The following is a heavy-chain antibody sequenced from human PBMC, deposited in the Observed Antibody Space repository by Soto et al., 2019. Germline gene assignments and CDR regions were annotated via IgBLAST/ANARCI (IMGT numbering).Heavy chain of an antibody. D-gene: IGHD3-22*01. V-gene: IGHV3-30*18. CDR3: AKDKYYYDSSGYYYYYYGMDV. CDR1: GFTFSSYG. CDR2: ISYDGSNK. J-gene: IGHJ6*02. Sequence: SGGSLRLSCAASGFTFSSYGMHWVRQAPGKGLEWVAVISYDGSNKYYADSVKGRFTISRDNSKNTLYLQMNSLRAEDTAVYYCAKDKYYYDSSGYYYYYYGMDVWGQGTTVTVSS.